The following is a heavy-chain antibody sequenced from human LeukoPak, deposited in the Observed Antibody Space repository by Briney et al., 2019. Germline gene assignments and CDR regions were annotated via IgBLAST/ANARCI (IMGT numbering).Heavy chain of an antibody. CDR1: GGSISSYY. CDR2: IYTSGSA. Sequence: SETLSLTCTVSGGSISSYYWNWIRQPAGKGLEWIGHIYTSGSANYNPALKSRVSMSVDTSKNQFFLKLSSVTAADTAVYYCARAGILLYDSSGYVKPPFDYWGQGTLVTVSS. CDR3: ARAGILLYDSSGYVKPPFDY. V-gene: IGHV4-4*07. D-gene: IGHD3-22*01. J-gene: IGHJ4*02.